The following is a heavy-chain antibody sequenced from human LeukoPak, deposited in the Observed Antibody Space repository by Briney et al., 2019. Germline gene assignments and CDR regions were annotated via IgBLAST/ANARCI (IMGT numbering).Heavy chain of an antibody. Sequence: SETLSLTCAVSGGSINSGGYSWSWIRQPPGKGLEWMGYIYHSGSTYYNPSFKSRVTMSVDRSKNHFSLKLNSMTAADTAVYYCATEQVSGSAWGFDYWGQGSLVTVSS. CDR1: GGSINSGGYS. J-gene: IGHJ4*02. V-gene: IGHV4-30-2*01. CDR3: ATEQVSGSAWGFDY. CDR2: IYHSGST. D-gene: IGHD6-19*01.